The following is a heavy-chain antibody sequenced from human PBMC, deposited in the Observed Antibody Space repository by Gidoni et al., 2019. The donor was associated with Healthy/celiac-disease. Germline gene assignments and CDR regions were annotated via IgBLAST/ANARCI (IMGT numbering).Heavy chain of an antibody. CDR1: GGSFSGYY. Sequence: QVQLQQWGAGLLKPSETLSLTCAVYGGSFSGYYWSWIRQPPGKGLEWIGEINYSGSTNYNPSLKSRVTISVDTSKNQFSLKLSSVTAADTAVYYCARGDSSGWSGGWFDPWGQGTLVTVSS. CDR2: INYSGST. V-gene: IGHV4-34*01. CDR3: ARGDSSGWSGGWFDP. D-gene: IGHD6-19*01. J-gene: IGHJ5*02.